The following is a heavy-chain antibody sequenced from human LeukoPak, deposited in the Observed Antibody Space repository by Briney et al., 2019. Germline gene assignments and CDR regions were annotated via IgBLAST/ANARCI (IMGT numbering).Heavy chain of an antibody. J-gene: IGHJ4*02. D-gene: IGHD6-19*01. CDR1: GFTFSSYW. CDR2: IKQDGSEE. CDR3: ARGYSSGWFLGPDHYFDY. V-gene: IGHV3-7*04. Sequence: GGSLRLSCAASGFTFSSYWMSWVRQAPGKGLEWVANIKQDGSEEYYVDSVKGRFTISRDNAKNSLYLQMNSLRAEDTAVYYCARGYSSGWFLGPDHYFDYWGQGTLVTVSS.